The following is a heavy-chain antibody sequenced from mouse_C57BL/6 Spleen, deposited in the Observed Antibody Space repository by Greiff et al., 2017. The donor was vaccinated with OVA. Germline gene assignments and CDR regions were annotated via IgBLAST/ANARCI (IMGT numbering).Heavy chain of an antibody. Sequence: QVQLQQPGAELVMPGASVKLSCKASGYTFTSYWMHWVKQRPGQGLEWIGEIDPSDSYTNYNQKFKGKSTLTVDTSSSTAYMQLSSLTTEDSAVYYCARPLFTSYFDVWGKGTTVTVSS. CDR2: IDPSDSYT. V-gene: IGHV1-69*01. CDR3: ARPLFTSYFDV. D-gene: IGHD5-1*01. J-gene: IGHJ1*03. CDR1: GYTFTSYW.